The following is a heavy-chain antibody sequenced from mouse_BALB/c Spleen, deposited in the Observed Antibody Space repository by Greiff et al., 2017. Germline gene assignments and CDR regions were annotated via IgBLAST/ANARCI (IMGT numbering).Heavy chain of an antibody. Sequence: QVQLQQSGPGLVAPSQSLSITCTVSGFSLTGYGVNWVRQPPGKGLEWLGMIWGDGSTDYNSALKSRLSISKDNSKSQVFLKMNSLQTDDTARYYCARDGQVRRGGYAMDYWGQGTSVTVSS. CDR1: GFSLTGYG. D-gene: IGHD2-14*01. V-gene: IGHV2-6-7*01. CDR3: ARDGQVRRGGYAMDY. J-gene: IGHJ4*01. CDR2: IWGDGST.